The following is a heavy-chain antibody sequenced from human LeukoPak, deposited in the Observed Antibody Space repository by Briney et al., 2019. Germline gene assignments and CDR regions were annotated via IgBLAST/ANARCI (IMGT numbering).Heavy chain of an antibody. CDR2: INPSGGST. V-gene: IGHV1-46*01. D-gene: IGHD3-9*01. Sequence: ASVKVSCKASGYTFTGYYMHWVRQAPGQGLEWMGIINPSGGSTSYAQKFQGRVTMTRDMSTSTVYMELSSLRSEDTAVYYCARDAGGDILTGYYISDYWGQGTLVTVSS. CDR1: GYTFTGYY. CDR3: ARDAGGDILTGYYISDY. J-gene: IGHJ4*02.